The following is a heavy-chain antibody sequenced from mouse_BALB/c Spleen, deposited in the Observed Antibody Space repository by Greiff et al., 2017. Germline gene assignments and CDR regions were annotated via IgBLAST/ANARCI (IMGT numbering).Heavy chain of an antibody. Sequence: EVKLMESGPGLVKPSQSLSLTCTVTGYSITSDYAWNWIRQFPGNKLEWMGYISYSGSTSYNPSLKSRISITRDTSKNQFFLQLNSVTTEDTATYYCARWGGTGAMDYWGQGTSVTVSS. D-gene: IGHD2-14*01. J-gene: IGHJ4*01. V-gene: IGHV3-2*02. CDR1: GYSITSDYA. CDR3: ARWGGTGAMDY. CDR2: ISYSGST.